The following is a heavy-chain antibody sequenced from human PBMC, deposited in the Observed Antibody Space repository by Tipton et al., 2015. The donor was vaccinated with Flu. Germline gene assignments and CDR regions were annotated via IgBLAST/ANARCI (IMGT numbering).Heavy chain of an antibody. CDR1: GFTVNNNY. V-gene: IGHV3-53*01. CDR3: ARRSITVVETSLAY. CDR2: IYSNGDT. J-gene: IGHJ4*02. Sequence: QLVQSGGGLIQPGGSLRLSCAASGFTVNNNYMSWVRQAPGKGLEWVSLIYSNGDTHYADSVKGRFTISRDHSKNTLYLQMNSLTAEDTAVYYCARRSITVVETSLAYWGQGTLVTVSS. D-gene: IGHD2-2*01.